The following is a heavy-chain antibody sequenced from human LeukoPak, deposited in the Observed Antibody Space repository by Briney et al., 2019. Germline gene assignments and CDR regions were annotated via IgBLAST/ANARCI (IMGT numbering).Heavy chain of an antibody. CDR2: INPNSGGT. CDR1: GYTFTGYY. Sequence: ASVKVSCKASGYTFTGYYMHWVRQAPGQGLEWMGWINPNSGGTNYAQKFQGRVTMTRDTSISTAYMELSRLRSDDTAVYYCARDFGDARGYSYGYSNWFDPWGQGTLVTVSS. V-gene: IGHV1-2*02. J-gene: IGHJ5*02. D-gene: IGHD5-18*01. CDR3: ARDFGDARGYSYGYSNWFDP.